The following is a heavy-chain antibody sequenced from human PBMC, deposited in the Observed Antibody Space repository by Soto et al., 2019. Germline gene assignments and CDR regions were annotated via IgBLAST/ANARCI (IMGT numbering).Heavy chain of an antibody. D-gene: IGHD6-19*01. CDR3: ARDKRGQWLVRVFDY. V-gene: IGHV1-18*01. CDR1: GYTFTSYC. CDR2: ISAYNGNT. J-gene: IGHJ4*02. Sequence: ASVKVSCKASGYTFTSYCISWVRQAPGQGLEWMGWISAYNGNTNYAQKLQGRVTMTTDTSTSTAYMELRSLRSDDTAVYYCARDKRGQWLVRVFDYWGQGTLVTVSS.